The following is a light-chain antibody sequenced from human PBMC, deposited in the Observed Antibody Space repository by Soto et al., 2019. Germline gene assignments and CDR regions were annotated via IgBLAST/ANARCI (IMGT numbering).Light chain of an antibody. J-gene: IGKJ4*01. CDR1: QSVSNNY. CDR3: QQFSSYPLT. Sequence: EIVLTQSPGTLSLSPGERATLSCRASQSVSNNYLAWYQQKPGQAPRLLIYGASNRATGIPDRFSGGGPGTDFTLTISRLESEDFAVYYCQQFSSYPLTFGGGTKVDIK. CDR2: GAS. V-gene: IGKV3-20*01.